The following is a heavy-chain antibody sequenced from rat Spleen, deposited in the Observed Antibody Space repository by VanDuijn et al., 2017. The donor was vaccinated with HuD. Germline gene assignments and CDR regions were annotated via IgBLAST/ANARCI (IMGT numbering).Heavy chain of an antibody. D-gene: IGHD1-4*01. V-gene: IGHV5-19*01. J-gene: IGHJ1*01. CDR3: ARAGYNGWFFDF. CDR2: ITPSGITT. Sequence: EVQLVESGGGLVLPGRSLKLSCAASGFSFSKYGMQWIRQTPTKGLQWVAAITPSGITTHYRDSMKGRFTISRENAKATLYLQMDSLRSEDTATYYCARAGYNGWFFDFWGPGTMVTVSS. CDR1: GFSFSKYG.